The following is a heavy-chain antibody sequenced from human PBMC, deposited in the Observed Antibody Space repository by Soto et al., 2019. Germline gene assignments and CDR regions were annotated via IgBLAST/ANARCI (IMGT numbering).Heavy chain of an antibody. J-gene: IGHJ5*02. CDR1: GFTFGDYA. Sequence: GGSLRLSCTASGFTFGDYAMSWFRQAPGKGLKWVVFIRSKAYGGTTEYAASVKGRFTISRDDSKSIAYLQMNSLKTEDTAVYYCTRVVPVLRFLEWLSYNWFDPWGQGTLVTVS. D-gene: IGHD3-3*01. CDR3: TRVVPVLRFLEWLSYNWFDP. CDR2: IRSKAYGGTT. V-gene: IGHV3-49*03.